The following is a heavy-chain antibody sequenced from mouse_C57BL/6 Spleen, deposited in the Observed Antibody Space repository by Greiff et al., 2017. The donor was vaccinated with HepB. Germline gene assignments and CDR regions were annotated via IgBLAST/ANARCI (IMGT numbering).Heavy chain of an antibody. Sequence: EVKLMESGGGLVKPGGSLKLSCAASGFTFSSYAMSWVRQTPEKRMEWVATISDGGSYTYYPDNVKGRFTISRDNAKNNLYLQMSHLKSEDTAMYYCARDINYFDYWGQGTTLTVSS. CDR2: ISDGGSYT. J-gene: IGHJ2*01. CDR1: GFTFSSYA. CDR3: ARDINYFDY. D-gene: IGHD1-3*01. V-gene: IGHV5-4*01.